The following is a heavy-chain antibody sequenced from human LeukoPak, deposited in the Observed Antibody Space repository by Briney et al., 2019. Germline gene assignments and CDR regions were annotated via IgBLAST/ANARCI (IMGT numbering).Heavy chain of an antibody. CDR3: ARDRYLGYSYGYIGNWFDP. CDR1: GGSISSGDYY. D-gene: IGHD5-18*01. Sequence: SQTLSLTCTVSGGSISSGDYYWSWIRQPPGKGLEWIGRIYTSGSTNYNPSLKSRVTMSVDTSKNQFSLKLSSVTAADTAVYYCARDRYLGYSYGYIGNWFDPWGQGTLVTVSS. V-gene: IGHV4-61*02. CDR2: IYTSGST. J-gene: IGHJ5*02.